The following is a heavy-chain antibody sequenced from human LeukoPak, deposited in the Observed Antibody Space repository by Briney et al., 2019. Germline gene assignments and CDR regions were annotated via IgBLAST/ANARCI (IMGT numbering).Heavy chain of an antibody. J-gene: IGHJ6*03. Sequence: GASVKVSCKASGGTFSSYAISWVRQAPGQGLEWMGGIIPIFGTANYAQKFQGRVTITTDESTSAAYMELSSLRSEDTAVYYCARHTSHYYYYYMDVWGKGTTVTVSS. V-gene: IGHV1-69*05. CDR2: IIPIFGTA. CDR1: GGTFSSYA. D-gene: IGHD2/OR15-2a*01. CDR3: ARHTSHYYYYYMDV.